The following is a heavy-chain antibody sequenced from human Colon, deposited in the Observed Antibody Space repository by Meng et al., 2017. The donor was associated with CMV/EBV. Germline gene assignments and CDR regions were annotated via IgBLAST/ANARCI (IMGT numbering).Heavy chain of an antibody. J-gene: IGHJ1*01. D-gene: IGHD6-13*01. Sequence: GGSLILSCAASGFTFSSYSLNWVRLAPGKGLEWVASISHTSDTYYADSLKGRFTLSRDNAQNSVYLQMNSLTAEDTAVYYCARGWPPDFWGQGTLVSVSS. CDR2: ISHTSDT. CDR1: GFTFSSYS. V-gene: IGHV3-21*06. CDR3: ARGWPPDF.